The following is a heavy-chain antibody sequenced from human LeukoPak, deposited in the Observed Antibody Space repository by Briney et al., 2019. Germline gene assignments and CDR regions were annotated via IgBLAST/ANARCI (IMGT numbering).Heavy chain of an antibody. CDR3: ARAPSPSGRFDY. CDR2: INPNSGGT. V-gene: IGHV1-2*02. CDR1: GYTFIGYY. Sequence: GASVKVSCKASGYTFIGYYMHWVRQAPGQGLEWMGWINPNSGGTNYAQKFQGRVTMTRDTSISTAYMELSRLRSDDTAVYYCARAPSPSGRFDYWGQGILVTVSS. J-gene: IGHJ4*02.